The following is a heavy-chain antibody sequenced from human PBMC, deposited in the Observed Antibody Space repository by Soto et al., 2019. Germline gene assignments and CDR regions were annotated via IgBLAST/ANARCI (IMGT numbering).Heavy chain of an antibody. V-gene: IGHV3-30*18. Sequence: GGSLRLSCAASGFTFTNYAMHWVRQAPGKGLDWVAMISYDGSRREYADSVKGRFTISRDSAASTLFLQMNSLRAEDTAVYYCAKTFSVRDAGELFEHWGPATQVTVSS. CDR1: GFTFTNYA. J-gene: IGHJ4*02. CDR2: ISYDGSRR. CDR3: AKTFSVRDAGELFEH. D-gene: IGHD3-10*01.